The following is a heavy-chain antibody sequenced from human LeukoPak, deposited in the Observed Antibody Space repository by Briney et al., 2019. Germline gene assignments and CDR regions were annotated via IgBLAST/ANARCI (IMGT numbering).Heavy chain of an antibody. D-gene: IGHD3-22*01. J-gene: IGHJ4*02. V-gene: IGHV1-69*01. CDR2: MIPIFGTA. CDR1: GATFTIYA. CDR3: ARAKNPTYYYDSSGYNFDY. Sequence: SVKLSFKASGATFTIYAISWVRQAPGPGLEWMGGMIPIFGTANYAQKFQGRVTITADESTSTAYMELSSLRSEDTAVYYCARAKNPTYYYDSSGYNFDYWGQGTLVTVSS.